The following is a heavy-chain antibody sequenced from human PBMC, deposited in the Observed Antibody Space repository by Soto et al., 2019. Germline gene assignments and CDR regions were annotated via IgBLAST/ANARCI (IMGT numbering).Heavy chain of an antibody. V-gene: IGHV1-58*01. Sequence: GASVEVSCKASGFTFTSSAVQWVRQARGQRLEWIGWIVVGSGNTNYAQKFQERVTITRDMSTSTAYMELSSLRSEDTAVYYCAAAYGSGSTQDYYYSGMDVWGQGTTVTVSS. CDR3: AAAYGSGSTQDYYYSGMDV. J-gene: IGHJ6*02. D-gene: IGHD3-10*01. CDR2: IVVGSGNT. CDR1: GFTFTSSA.